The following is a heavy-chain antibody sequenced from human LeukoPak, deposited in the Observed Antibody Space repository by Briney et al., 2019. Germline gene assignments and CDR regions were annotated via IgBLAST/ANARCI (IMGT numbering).Heavy chain of an antibody. D-gene: IGHD6-19*01. Sequence: SETLSLTCIVSGGSISSSSYYWGWIRQPPGKGLEWIGNIYYSGSSYYNPSLKSRVTISVDTSKNQFSLKLSSVTAADTAVYYCAREYSSGWPYYYYMDVWGKGTTVTVSS. V-gene: IGHV4-39*07. CDR1: GGSISSSSYY. CDR3: AREYSSGWPYYYYMDV. J-gene: IGHJ6*03. CDR2: IYYSGSS.